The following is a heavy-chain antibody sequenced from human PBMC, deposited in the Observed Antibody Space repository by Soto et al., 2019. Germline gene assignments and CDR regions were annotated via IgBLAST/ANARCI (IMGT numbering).Heavy chain of an antibody. V-gene: IGHV1-2*04. CDR2: INPHSGGT. Sequence: ASVKVACKASGYTFTGYYLHWVRQAPGQGLEGGGWINPHSGGTNSAQMFQGWATMTRDTSISTAYVELSRLRADDTAVYYCARGGDTAIPDLDYCCQGTLVTVAS. CDR1: GYTFTGYY. D-gene: IGHD5-18*01. CDR3: ARGGDTAIPDLDY. J-gene: IGHJ4*02.